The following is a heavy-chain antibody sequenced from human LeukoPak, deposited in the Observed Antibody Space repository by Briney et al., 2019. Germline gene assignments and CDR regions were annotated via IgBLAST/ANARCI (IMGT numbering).Heavy chain of an antibody. CDR3: AKGGATVIDY. D-gene: IGHD4-17*01. V-gene: IGHV3-74*01. Sequence: GGSLRLSCAASGFTFSDYWMHWVRQAPGKGLVWVSRINSDGISTTSADSVKGRFTISRDNAKNTLYLQMNSLRAEDTAVYYCAKGGATVIDYWGQGTLVTVSS. J-gene: IGHJ4*02. CDR2: INSDGIST. CDR1: GFTFSDYW.